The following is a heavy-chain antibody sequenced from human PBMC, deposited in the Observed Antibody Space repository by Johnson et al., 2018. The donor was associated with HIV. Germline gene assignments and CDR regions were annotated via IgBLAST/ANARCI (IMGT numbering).Heavy chain of an antibody. CDR3: ARDGAVAGYHDAVDI. J-gene: IGHJ3*02. V-gene: IGHV3-30*14. CDR2: ISYDGSNK. Sequence: VQLVESGGGVVQPGRSLRLSCAASGFTFSSYAMHWVRQAPGKGLELVAVISYDGSNKYYADSVKGRFTISRDSSKNTLYLQMNSLRAEDTAVYYWARDGAVAGYHDAVDIWGQGTMVTVSS. D-gene: IGHD6-19*01. CDR1: GFTFSSYA.